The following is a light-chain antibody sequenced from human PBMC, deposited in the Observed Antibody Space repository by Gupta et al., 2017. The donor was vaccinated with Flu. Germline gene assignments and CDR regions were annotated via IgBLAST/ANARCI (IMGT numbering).Light chain of an antibody. J-gene: IGLJ2*01. Sequence: NDIGNNNYVSWYQQHPGKAPKLRLYEVNNRPSGVSNRFSGSKSGNTASLTISGLQAEDEADYFCFSYSTMSTLGVFGGGTKLTVL. CDR1: NDIGNNNY. CDR3: FSYSTMSTLGV. V-gene: IGLV2-14*01. CDR2: EVN.